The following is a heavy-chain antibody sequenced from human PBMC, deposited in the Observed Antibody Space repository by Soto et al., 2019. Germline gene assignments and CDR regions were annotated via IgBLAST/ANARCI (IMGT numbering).Heavy chain of an antibody. CDR2: IYYSGST. V-gene: IGHV4-31*03. D-gene: IGHD4-17*01. CDR3: ARTDYGDYVPNDY. J-gene: IGHJ4*02. CDR1: GGSISSGGYY. Sequence: QVQLQESGPGLVKPSQTLSLTCTVSGGSISSGGYYWSWIRQHPGKGLEWIGYIYYSGSTYYNPSLKSRVTISVDTSKNQFSLKLSSVTAADTAGYYCARTDYGDYVPNDYWGQGTLVTVSS.